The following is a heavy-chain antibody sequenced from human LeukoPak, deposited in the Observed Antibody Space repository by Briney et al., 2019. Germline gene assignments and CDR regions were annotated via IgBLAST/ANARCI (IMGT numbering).Heavy chain of an antibody. V-gene: IGHV3-30*03. CDR3: ARDQDVAAAGTWGSLDY. D-gene: IGHD6-13*01. J-gene: IGHJ4*02. CDR1: GFTFSTFA. CDR2: ISYDATNK. Sequence: GGSLRLSCAASGFTFSTFAMHWVRQAPGKGLEWVAVISYDATNKYYRDSVKGRFTISRDNSKNTLYLQMNSLRAEDTAVYYCARDQDVAAAGTWGSLDYWGQGTLVTVSS.